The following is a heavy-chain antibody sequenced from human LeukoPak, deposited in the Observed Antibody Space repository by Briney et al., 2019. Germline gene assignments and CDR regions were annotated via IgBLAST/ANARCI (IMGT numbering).Heavy chain of an antibody. CDR1: GFTFSNYG. CDR3: ARDRHPYYYDSSGPHPDAFDI. J-gene: IGHJ3*02. V-gene: IGHV3-30*02. CDR2: IRYDGTNK. D-gene: IGHD3-22*01. Sequence: PGGSLRLSCAASGFTFSNYGMHWVRQAPGKGLEWVAYIRYDGTNKYYADSVKGRFTISRDNSKNTLYLQMNSLRAEDTAVYYCARDRHPYYYDSSGPHPDAFDIWGQGTMVTVSS.